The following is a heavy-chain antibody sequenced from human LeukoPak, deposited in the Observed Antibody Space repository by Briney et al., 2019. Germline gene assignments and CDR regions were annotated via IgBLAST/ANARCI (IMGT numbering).Heavy chain of an antibody. CDR1: GYSIGSGYY. D-gene: IGHD3-10*01. CDR3: ARGIPPAPVKITMARGVIRRSYNWFDP. J-gene: IGHJ5*02. Sequence: PSETLSLTCTVSGYSIGSGYYWGWIRQPPGKGLEWIGSIYHSGSTYYNPSLKSRVTISVDTSKNQFSLKLSSVTAADTAVYYCARGIPPAPVKITMARGVIRRSYNWFDPWGQGTLVTVSS. CDR2: IYHSGST. V-gene: IGHV4-38-2*02.